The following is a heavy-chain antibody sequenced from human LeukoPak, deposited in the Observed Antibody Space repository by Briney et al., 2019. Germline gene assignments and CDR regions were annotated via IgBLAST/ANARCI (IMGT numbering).Heavy chain of an antibody. J-gene: IGHJ4*02. V-gene: IGHV3-30*04. CDR3: ARDFRSPLAAD. Sequence: GGSLRLSCAASGFTFSSYAMHWVRQAPGKGLEWVAAISYDGSNKYYADSVKGRFTISRDNSKNTLYLQMNSLRAEDTAVYYCARDFRSPLAADWGQGTLVTVSS. CDR1: GFTFSSYA. CDR2: ISYDGSNK. D-gene: IGHD2-15*01.